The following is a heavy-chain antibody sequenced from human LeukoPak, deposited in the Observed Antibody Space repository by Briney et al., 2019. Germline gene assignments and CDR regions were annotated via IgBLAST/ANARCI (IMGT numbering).Heavy chain of an antibody. V-gene: IGHV1-2*02. D-gene: IGHD2-2*02. CDR2: INPNSGGT. CDR1: GYTFTGYY. CDR3: ARDFSLYCSSTSCYNGYYYGMDV. Sequence: ASVKVSCKASGYTFTGYYMHWVRQAPGQGLEWMGWINPNSGGTNYAQKFQGRVTMTRDTSISTAHMELSRLRSDDTAVYYCARDFSLYCSSTSCYNGYYYGMDVWGQGTTVTVSS. J-gene: IGHJ6*02.